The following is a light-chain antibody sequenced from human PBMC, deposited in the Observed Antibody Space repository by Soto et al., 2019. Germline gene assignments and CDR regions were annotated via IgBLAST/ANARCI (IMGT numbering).Light chain of an antibody. CDR1: QSINTY. V-gene: IGKV1-39*01. CDR2: AAS. J-gene: IGKJ4*01. Sequence: DIQMTQSPSSLSASVGDRVTITCRASQSINTYLNWYQQKPGKAPNLLIYAASSLQSGVPSGFSGSGSGTDFTLTISSLQPEDFATYYCQQYYSIPVTFGGGTKVDIK. CDR3: QQYYSIPVT.